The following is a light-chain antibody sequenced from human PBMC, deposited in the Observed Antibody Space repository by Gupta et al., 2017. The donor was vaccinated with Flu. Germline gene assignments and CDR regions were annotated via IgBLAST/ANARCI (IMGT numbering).Light chain of an antibody. CDR3: FLHLGGGVSL. CDR2: NTD. J-gene: IGLJ2*01. CDR1: SGRVSSSHS. V-gene: IGLV8-61*01. Sequence: QTVVTQEPSLSVSPGGTVTPTCALSSGRVSSSHSAGWYQHAPGQPPRNLIYNTDVRSSGVPDRFSCSILGHRVALTITGAQAEDESDYYCFLHLGGGVSLFGGGTKVTVL.